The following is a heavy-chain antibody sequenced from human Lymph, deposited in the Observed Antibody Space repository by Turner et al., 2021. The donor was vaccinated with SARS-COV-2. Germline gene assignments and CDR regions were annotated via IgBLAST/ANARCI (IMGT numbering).Heavy chain of an antibody. J-gene: IGHJ4*02. CDR1: GFTFSRYA. V-gene: IGHV3-30-3*01. Sequence: QVQLVESGGGVVQPGRSLRLSCAASGFTFSRYAMHWVRQAPGKGLEWVAVISFDGNNKYYTDSVKGRFTISRDNSKNTLYLQLNSLRPEDTAVYYCARGDYYGSGTYPGKTFDYWGQGTLVTVSS. D-gene: IGHD3-10*01. CDR2: ISFDGNNK. CDR3: ARGDYYGSGTYPGKTFDY.